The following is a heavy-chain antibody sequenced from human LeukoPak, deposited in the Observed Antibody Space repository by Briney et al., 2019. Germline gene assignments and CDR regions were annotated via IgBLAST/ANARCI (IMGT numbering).Heavy chain of an antibody. V-gene: IGHV6-1*01. CDR2: TYYRSKWSN. Sequence: SQTLSLTCAIYGDSVSSNSAAWNWIRQSPSRGLEWLGRTYYRSKWSNNYAISVKRRISINPDTSKNQFSLQLNSVTPVDTAVYYCARIVGGAPDYWGQGTLGTVSS. D-gene: IGHD1-26*01. CDR3: ARIVGGAPDY. J-gene: IGHJ4*02. CDR1: GDSVSSNSAA.